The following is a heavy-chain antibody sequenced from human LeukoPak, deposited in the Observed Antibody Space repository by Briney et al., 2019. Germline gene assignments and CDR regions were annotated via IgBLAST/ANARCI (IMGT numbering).Heavy chain of an antibody. D-gene: IGHD1-26*01. V-gene: IGHV3-30-3*01. CDR2: ISYDGSNK. CDR1: GFTFSSYA. Sequence: GGSLRLSCAASGFTFSSYAMHWVRQAPGKGLEWVAVISYDGSNKYYADSVKGRFTISRDNSKNTLYLQMNSLRAEDTAVYYCAKDGGGSSHYYYYGMDVWGQGTTVTVSS. J-gene: IGHJ6*02. CDR3: AKDGGGSSHYYYYGMDV.